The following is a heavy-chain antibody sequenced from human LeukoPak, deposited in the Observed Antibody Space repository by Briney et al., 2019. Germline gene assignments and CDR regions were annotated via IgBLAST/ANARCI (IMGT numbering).Heavy chain of an antibody. D-gene: IGHD6-13*01. Sequence: GGSLRLSCAASGLTFSPYGMHWVRQAPGKGLEWVAFIRYDGTHKYYADSVKARVMISRDNSKNMLYLQMNSLRAEDTAVYYCVKGGTSSWLEHWGQGTLVTVSS. J-gene: IGHJ4*02. CDR1: GLTFSPYG. CDR3: VKGGTSSWLEH. CDR2: IRYDGTHK. V-gene: IGHV3-30*02.